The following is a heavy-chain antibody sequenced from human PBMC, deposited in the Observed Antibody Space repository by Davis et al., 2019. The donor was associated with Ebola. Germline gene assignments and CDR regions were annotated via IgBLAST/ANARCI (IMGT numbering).Heavy chain of an antibody. Sequence: MPSETLSLTCTVSGASISSYYWSWIRQPPGKGLEWIGFIYYSGNTNYNPSLKSRVTISVDTSKNQFSLKLSSVSAADTAVYYCARREHNWNYFDYWGQGTLVTVSS. J-gene: IGHJ4*02. CDR2: IYYSGNT. D-gene: IGHD1-20*01. CDR1: GASISSYY. CDR3: ARREHNWNYFDY. V-gene: IGHV4-59*08.